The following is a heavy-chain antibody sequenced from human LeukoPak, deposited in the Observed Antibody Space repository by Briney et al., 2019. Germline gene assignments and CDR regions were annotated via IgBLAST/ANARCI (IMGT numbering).Heavy chain of an antibody. J-gene: IGHJ4*02. CDR3: ARDGDSSSSLSFDY. V-gene: IGHV3-21*01. CDR2: ISSSSSYI. Sequence: GGSLGLSCAASGFTFSSYSMNWVRQAPGKGLEWVSSISSSSSYIYYADSVKGRFTISRDNAKNSLYLQMNSLRAEDTAVYYCARDGDSSSSLSFDYWGQGTLVTVSS. CDR1: GFTFSSYS. D-gene: IGHD6-6*01.